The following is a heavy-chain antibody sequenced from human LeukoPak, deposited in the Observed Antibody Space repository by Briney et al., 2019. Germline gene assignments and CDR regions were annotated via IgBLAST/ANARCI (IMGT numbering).Heavy chain of an antibody. CDR2: ISGSGGST. V-gene: IGHV3-23*01. D-gene: IGHD4-17*01. CDR3: AKVNDYGDYVGGEQVY. Sequence: GGSLRLSCAASGFTFSSYWMSWVRQAPGKGLEWVSAISGSGGSTYYADSVKGRFTISRDNSKNTLYLQMNSLRAEDTAVYYCAKVNDYGDYVGGEQVYWGQGTLVTVSS. CDR1: GFTFSSYW. J-gene: IGHJ4*02.